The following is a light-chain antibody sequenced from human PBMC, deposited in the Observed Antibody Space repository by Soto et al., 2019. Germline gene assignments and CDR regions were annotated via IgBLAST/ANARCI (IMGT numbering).Light chain of an antibody. CDR1: NIGSKS. V-gene: IGLV3-21*02. CDR3: QVWDTRDAHYV. CDR2: DDS. J-gene: IGLJ1*01. Sequence: SYELTQPPSVSVAPGQTARIACGGNNIGSKSVHWYQQKPGQAPVLVVYDDSDRPSWIPERFSGSNSGNTATLAISGVEAGDEADYYCQVWDTRDAHYVFGSGTKVTVL.